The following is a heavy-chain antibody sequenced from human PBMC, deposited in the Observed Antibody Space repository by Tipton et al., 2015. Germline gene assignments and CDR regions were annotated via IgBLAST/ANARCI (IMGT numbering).Heavy chain of an antibody. J-gene: IGHJ4*02. V-gene: IGHV3-11*01. Sequence: SLRLSCVASGFSFSDYYMSWIRQTPGKGLESVSYISGSGSDINYADSVKGRFTISRDNARNTLNLQMNSLRGEDTAVYYCSRGPRRLDFWGQGTLVTVSS. D-gene: IGHD6-6*01. CDR2: ISGSGSDI. CDR1: GFSFSDYY. CDR3: SRGPRRLDF.